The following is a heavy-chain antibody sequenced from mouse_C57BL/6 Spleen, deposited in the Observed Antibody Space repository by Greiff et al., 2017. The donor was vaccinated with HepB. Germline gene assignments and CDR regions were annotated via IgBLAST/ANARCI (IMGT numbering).Heavy chain of an antibody. V-gene: IGHV3-6*01. CDR2: ISYDGSN. D-gene: IGHD1-1*01. CDR1: GYSITSGYY. J-gene: IGHJ4*01. CDR3: ARDYAYYAMDY. Sequence: DVQLQESGPGLVKPSQSLSLTCSVTGYSITSGYYWNWIRQFPGNKLEWMGYISYDGSNNYNPSLKNRISITRDTSKNQFFLKLNSVTTEDTATYYCARDYAYYAMDYWGQGTSVTVSS.